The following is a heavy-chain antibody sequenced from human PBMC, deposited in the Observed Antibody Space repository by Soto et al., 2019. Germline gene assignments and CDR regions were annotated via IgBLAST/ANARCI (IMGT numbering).Heavy chain of an antibody. V-gene: IGHV3-30*03. CDR3: ARDLRGSGSYYN. Sequence: PGASLRVSCAASRFDFASYGMHWLRQAPGKGLEWVAVMSNEGNNQFYAGSVKGRFTISRDNSKNTLYLQMNSLRAEDTAVYYCARDLRGSGSYYNCAQGTLVTVSS. CDR2: MSNEGNNQ. D-gene: IGHD3-10*01. CDR1: RFDFASYG. J-gene: IGHJ4*02.